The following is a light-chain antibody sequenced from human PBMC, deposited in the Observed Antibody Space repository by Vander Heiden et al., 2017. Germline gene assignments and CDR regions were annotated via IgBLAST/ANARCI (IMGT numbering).Light chain of an antibody. Sequence: QSVLTQPPSASGTPGQRVTISCSGSSSNIGINYVFWYQQLPGTAPKRLIYDNTHRPSGVPERFSCSKSGTSASLAISGLRSDDEADYYCAAWDDSLSGRVFGGGTKFTVL. J-gene: IGLJ3*02. CDR1: SSNIGINY. CDR3: AAWDDSLSGRV. V-gene: IGLV1-47*02. CDR2: DNT.